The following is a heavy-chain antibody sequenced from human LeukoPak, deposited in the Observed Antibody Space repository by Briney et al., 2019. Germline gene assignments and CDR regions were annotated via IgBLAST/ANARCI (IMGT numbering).Heavy chain of an antibody. D-gene: IGHD3-10*01. V-gene: IGHV4-34*01. J-gene: IGHJ6*04. CDR2: INHSGST. CDR3: ASNMVRGPGLWYYGMDV. Sequence: SETLSLTCAVYGASFSGYYWSGIRQPPGKGLEWIGEINHSGSTNYNPSLKSRVTISVDTSKNQFSLKLSSVTAADTAVYYCASNMVRGPGLWYYGMDVWGKGTTVTVSS. CDR1: GASFSGYY.